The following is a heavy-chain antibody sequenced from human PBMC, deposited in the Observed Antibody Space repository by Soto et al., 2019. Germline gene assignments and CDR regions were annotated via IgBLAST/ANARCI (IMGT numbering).Heavy chain of an antibody. CDR3: ARVDIVATTQGDYYYYGMDV. J-gene: IGHJ6*02. Sequence: SDTLSLTYTVSGGPFNSGAYYWSWIRQPPGKGLEWIGYIYYSGSTNYNPSLKSRVTISVDTSKNQFSLKLSSVTAADTAVYYCARVDIVATTQGDYYYYGMDVWGQGTTVTVSS. CDR1: GGPFNSGAYY. D-gene: IGHD5-12*01. CDR2: IYYSGST. V-gene: IGHV4-61*08.